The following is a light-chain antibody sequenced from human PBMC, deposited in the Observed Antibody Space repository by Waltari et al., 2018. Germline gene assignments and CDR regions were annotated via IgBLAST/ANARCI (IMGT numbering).Light chain of an antibody. CDR1: SSDVGAYNY. Sequence: QSALTQPASVSGSPGQSITISCTGSSSDVGAYNYVSWYQQHPGKAPNLIIYEVSNRPAGVSNSFSGAKSGNTASLTISWLLAEDEADYYCISYSSSTTLGVFGGGTKLTVL. V-gene: IGLV2-14*03. CDR3: ISYSSSTTLGV. CDR2: EVS. J-gene: IGLJ2*01.